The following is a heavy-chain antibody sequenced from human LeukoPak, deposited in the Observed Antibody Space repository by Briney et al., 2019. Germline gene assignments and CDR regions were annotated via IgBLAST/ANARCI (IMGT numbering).Heavy chain of an antibody. J-gene: IGHJ6*02. CDR3: AKDRRSSGFDV. D-gene: IGHD6-19*01. V-gene: IGHV3-9*01. CDR2: ISWNSGSI. Sequence: GGSLRLSCAASGFTFDDYAMHWVRQAPGKGLERVSGISWNSGSIGYADSVKGRFTISRDNAKNSLYLQMTSLRAEDTALYYCAKDRRSSGFDVWGQGTTVTVSS. CDR1: GFTFDDYA.